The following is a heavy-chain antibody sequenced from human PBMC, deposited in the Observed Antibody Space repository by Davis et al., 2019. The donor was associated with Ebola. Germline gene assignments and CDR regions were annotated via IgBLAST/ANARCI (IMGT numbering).Heavy chain of an antibody. CDR1: GSSFSTHW. D-gene: IGHD1-20*01. Sequence: GESLKISCKDSGSSFSTHWIGWVRQMPGKGLEWMGIIYTGDSDTRYSPSFRGQVTISADKSIRTAYLQWSGLKASDTAMYYCASLRRTITGMDDAFDIWGQGTMVTVSS. V-gene: IGHV5-51*01. CDR2: IYTGDSDT. CDR3: ASLRRTITGMDDAFDI. J-gene: IGHJ3*02.